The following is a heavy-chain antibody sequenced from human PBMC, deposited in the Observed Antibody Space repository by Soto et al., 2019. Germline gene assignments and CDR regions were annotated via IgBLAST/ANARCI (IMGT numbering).Heavy chain of an antibody. CDR1: GFTFSSYG. CDR2: IWYDGSNK. Sequence: GGSLRLSCAASGFTFSSYGMHWVRQAPGKGLEWVAVIWYDGSNKYYADSVKGRFTISRDNSKNTLYLQMNSLRAEDTAVYYCARDTGRWLQLIPDDFDIWGQGTMVTVSS. J-gene: IGHJ3*02. CDR3: ARDTGRWLQLIPDDFDI. D-gene: IGHD5-12*01. V-gene: IGHV3-33*01.